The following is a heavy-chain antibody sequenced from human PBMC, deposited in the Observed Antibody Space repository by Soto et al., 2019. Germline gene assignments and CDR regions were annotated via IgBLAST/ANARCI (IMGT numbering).Heavy chain of an antibody. Sequence: GGSLRLSCAASGFTFSTYAMTWVRQAPGGGLEWVSTITSGGGNTYYADSVKGRFTISRDNSQNTLFLQMNSLRAEDTAIYYCAKDPSSGWPHYFDYWGQGTLVTVSS. J-gene: IGHJ4*02. CDR1: GFTFSTYA. CDR3: AKDPSSGWPHYFDY. V-gene: IGHV3-23*01. CDR2: ITSGGGNT. D-gene: IGHD6-19*01.